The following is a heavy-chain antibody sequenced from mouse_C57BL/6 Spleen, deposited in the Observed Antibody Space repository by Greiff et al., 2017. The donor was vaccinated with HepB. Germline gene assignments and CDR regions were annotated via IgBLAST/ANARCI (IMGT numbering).Heavy chain of an antibody. Sequence: EVQLVESGPELVKPGDSVKISCKASGYSFTGYFMNWVMQSHGKSLEWIGRINPYNGDTFYNQKFKGKATLTVDKSSSTAHMELRSLTSEDSAVYYCARRTPYYAMDYWGQGTSVTVSS. CDR3: ARRTPYYAMDY. V-gene: IGHV1-20*01. CDR2: INPYNGDT. CDR1: GYSFTGYF. J-gene: IGHJ4*01.